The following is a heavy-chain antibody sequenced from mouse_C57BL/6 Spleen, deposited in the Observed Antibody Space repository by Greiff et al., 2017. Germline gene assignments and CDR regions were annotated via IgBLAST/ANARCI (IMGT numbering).Heavy chain of an antibody. D-gene: IGHD3-2*02. Sequence: VQLQQSGPVLVKPGASVKMSCKASGYTFTDYYMNWVKQSNGKSLEWIGVINPYNGGTSYNQKFKGKATLTVDKSSSTAYMELNSLTSEDSAVYYCARGGTAQATPAWFAYWGQGTRVTVSA. CDR1: GYTFTDYY. CDR3: ARGGTAQATPAWFAY. J-gene: IGHJ3*01. V-gene: IGHV1-19*01. CDR2: INPYNGGT.